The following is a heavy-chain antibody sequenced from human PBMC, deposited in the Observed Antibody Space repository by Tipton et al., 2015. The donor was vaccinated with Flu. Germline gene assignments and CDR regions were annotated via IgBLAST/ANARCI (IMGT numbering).Heavy chain of an antibody. Sequence: LRLSCTVSGGSISSSSYYWGWIRQPPGKGLEWIGSIYYSGSTYYNPSLKSRVTVSVDTSKNQFSLSLKSVTAADTAVYFCARFGSGTFETHWGQGTLVTVSS. J-gene: IGHJ4*02. V-gene: IGHV4-39*07. CDR1: GGSISSSSYY. D-gene: IGHD3-10*01. CDR3: ARFGSGTFETH. CDR2: IYYSGST.